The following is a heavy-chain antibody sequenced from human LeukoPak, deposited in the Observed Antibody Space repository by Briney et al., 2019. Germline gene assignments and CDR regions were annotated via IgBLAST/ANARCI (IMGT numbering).Heavy chain of an antibody. J-gene: IGHJ3*02. Sequence: SETLSLTCAVYGGSLSGDYWSWIRQPPGKGLEWIGEINHSGSTNNNPSLKSRVTISVDTSKNQFSLKLSSVTAADTAVYYCARAGYYYDSSGYWSADAFDIWGQGTMVTVSS. CDR3: ARAGYYYDSSGYWSADAFDI. CDR2: INHSGST. V-gene: IGHV4-34*01. CDR1: GGSLSGDY. D-gene: IGHD3-22*01.